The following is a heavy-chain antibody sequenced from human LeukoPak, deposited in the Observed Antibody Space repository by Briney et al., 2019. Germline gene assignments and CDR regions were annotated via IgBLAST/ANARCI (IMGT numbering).Heavy chain of an antibody. Sequence: SETLSLTCTVSGGSISSYYWNWIRQPPGKGLEWIGYIYYSGSSNSYNPSLKSRVTISVDTSKNQFSLKLSSVTAADTAVYYCARTGDYYDSSGQDYWGQGTLVTVSS. J-gene: IGHJ4*02. V-gene: IGHV4-59*12. CDR1: GGSISSYY. CDR2: IYYSGSS. CDR3: ARTGDYYDSSGQDY. D-gene: IGHD3-22*01.